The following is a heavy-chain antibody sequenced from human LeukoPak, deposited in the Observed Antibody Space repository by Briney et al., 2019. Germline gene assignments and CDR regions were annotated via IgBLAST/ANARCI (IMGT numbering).Heavy chain of an antibody. CDR1: GFTFSDHY. CDR2: TRNKASSYTT. D-gene: IGHD6-19*01. Sequence: GGSLRLSCAASGFTFSDHYVHWVRQAPGKGLEWVGRTRNKASSYTTEYAASVKGRFTISRDDSKNSLYLQMSSLKPEDAAVYYCVRASYSSGWYPDYWGQGTLVTVSS. V-gene: IGHV3-72*01. CDR3: VRASYSSGWYPDY. J-gene: IGHJ4*02.